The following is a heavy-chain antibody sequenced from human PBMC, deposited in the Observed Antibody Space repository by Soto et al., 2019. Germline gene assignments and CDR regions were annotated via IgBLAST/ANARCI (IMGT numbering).Heavy chain of an antibody. J-gene: IGHJ5*02. V-gene: IGHV4-59*01. CDR2: IYYSGST. D-gene: IGHD2-8*01. CDR1: GGSISSYY. Sequence: PSETLSLTCTVSGGSISSYYWSWIRQPPGKGLEWIGYIYYSGSTNYNPSLKSRVTISVDTSKNQFSLKLSSVTAADTAVYYCARGSRTKGWFDHWGQGTLVTVSS. CDR3: ARGSRTKGWFDH.